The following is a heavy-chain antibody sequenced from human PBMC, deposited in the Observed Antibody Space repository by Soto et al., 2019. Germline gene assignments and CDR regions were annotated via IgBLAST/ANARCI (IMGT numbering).Heavy chain of an antibody. CDR3: ATATHPRALAAAGHYYYYYGMDV. CDR1: GYTLTELS. J-gene: IGHJ6*02. Sequence: ASVKVSCKXSGYTLTELSMHWVRPAPGKGLEWMGGFDPEDGETIYAQKFQGRVTMTEDTSTDTAYMELSSLRSEDTAVYYCATATHPRALAAAGHYYYYYGMDVWGQGTTVTVSS. V-gene: IGHV1-24*01. D-gene: IGHD6-13*01. CDR2: FDPEDGET.